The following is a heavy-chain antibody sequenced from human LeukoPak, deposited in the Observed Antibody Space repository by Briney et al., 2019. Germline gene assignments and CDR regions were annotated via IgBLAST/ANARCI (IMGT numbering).Heavy chain of an antibody. Sequence: PGGSLRLSCAASGFTVSSNYMSWVRQAPGKGLEWVSVIYSGGSTYYADSVKGRFTISRDNSKNTLYLQMNSLRAEDTAVYYCARGPSYYDFWSGYYNWGQGTLVTVSS. J-gene: IGHJ4*02. CDR2: IYSGGST. V-gene: IGHV3-53*01. D-gene: IGHD3-3*01. CDR1: GFTVSSNY. CDR3: ARGPSYYDFWSGYYN.